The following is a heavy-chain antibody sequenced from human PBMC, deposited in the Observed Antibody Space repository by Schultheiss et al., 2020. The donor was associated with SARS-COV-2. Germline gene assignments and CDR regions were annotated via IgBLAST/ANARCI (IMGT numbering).Heavy chain of an antibody. J-gene: IGHJ2*01. CDR3: ATPGGIAAAGTTHFDL. CDR2: INHSGST. D-gene: IGHD6-13*01. Sequence: SETLSLTCAVYGGSFSGYYWSWIRQPPGKGLEWIGEINHSGSTNYNPSLKSRVTISVDTSKNQFSLKLSSVTAADTAVYYCATPGGIAAAGTTHFDLWGRGTLVT. CDR1: GGSFSGYY. V-gene: IGHV4-34*01.